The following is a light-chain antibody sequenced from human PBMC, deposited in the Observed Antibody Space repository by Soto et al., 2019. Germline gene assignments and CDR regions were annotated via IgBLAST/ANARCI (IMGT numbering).Light chain of an antibody. J-gene: IGKJ1*01. CDR1: QSLVYSDGNTY. CDR3: MQGTHWPRT. Sequence: DVVMTQSPLSLPVTLGQPASISCRSSQSLVYSDGNTYLNWFQQRPGKSPRRLIYKVSNRDSGVPDRFSGSESGTDFTLKISRVEAEDVGVYYCMQGTHWPRTFGQGTKVQIK. V-gene: IGKV2-30*01. CDR2: KVS.